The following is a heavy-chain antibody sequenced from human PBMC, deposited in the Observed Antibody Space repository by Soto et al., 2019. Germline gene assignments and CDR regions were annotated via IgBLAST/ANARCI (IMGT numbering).Heavy chain of an antibody. CDR1: GGTFSSYA. Sequence: GASVKVSCKASGGTFSSYAISWVRQAPGQGLEWMGGIIPIFGTANYAQKFQGRVTITADESTSTAYMELSSLRSEDTAVYYCARQLGYCISTSCYFYYYYGMDVWGQGTTVTVSS. V-gene: IGHV1-69*13. CDR3: ARQLGYCISTSCYFYYYYGMDV. CDR2: IIPIFGTA. J-gene: IGHJ6*02. D-gene: IGHD2-2*01.